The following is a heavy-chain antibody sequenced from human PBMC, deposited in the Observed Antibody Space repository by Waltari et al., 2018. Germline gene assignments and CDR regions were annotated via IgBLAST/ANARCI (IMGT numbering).Heavy chain of an antibody. V-gene: IGHV5-51*01. J-gene: IGHJ3*02. D-gene: IGHD3-3*01. Sequence: EVQLVQSGAEVKKPGESLQISCKGAGYSFTRYWIGWVRQMPGKGLEWMGSISPGDSDTRYSPSFQGQVTISADKSISTAYLQWSSLKASDTAMYYCASGNYDFWSGRANAFDIWGQGTMVTVSS. CDR2: ISPGDSDT. CDR1: GYSFTRYW. CDR3: ASGNYDFWSGRANAFDI.